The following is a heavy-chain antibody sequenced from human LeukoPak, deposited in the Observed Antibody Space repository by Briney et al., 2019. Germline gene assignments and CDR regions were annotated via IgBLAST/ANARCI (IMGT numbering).Heavy chain of an antibody. CDR1: GFTFSSYW. Sequence: GGSLRLSCAASGFTFSSYWMSWVRQAPGKGLEWVANIKQDGSEKYYVDSVKGGFTISSDNAKNSLYLQMNSLRAEDTAVYYCARDWAGEQLVFDYWGQGTLVTVSS. V-gene: IGHV3-7*01. CDR2: IKQDGSEK. J-gene: IGHJ4*02. D-gene: IGHD6-6*01. CDR3: ARDWAGEQLVFDY.